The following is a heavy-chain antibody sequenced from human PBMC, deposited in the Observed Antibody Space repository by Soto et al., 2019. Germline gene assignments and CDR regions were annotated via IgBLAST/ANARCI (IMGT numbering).Heavy chain of an antibody. CDR3: ARVVPGAEAWFGP. CDR2: ISLYSDGT. D-gene: IGHD2-2*01. Sequence: ASVKVYCKTCGYTFANYGITWVRQAPGQPLEWLGWISLYSDGTNYAQKFQGRVSMTTDTSTTTAYMELRSLRSDDTAVYYCARVVPGAEAWFGPWGQGTLVNVSS. V-gene: IGHV1-18*01. CDR1: GYTFANYG. J-gene: IGHJ5*02.